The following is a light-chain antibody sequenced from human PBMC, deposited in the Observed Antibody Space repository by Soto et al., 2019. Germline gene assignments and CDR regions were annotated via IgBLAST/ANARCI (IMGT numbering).Light chain of an antibody. Sequence: QSALTQPPSASGFPGQSVTISCTGTSSDVGYYDYVSWYQQHPGKAPKLVIYEVTKRPSGVPDRVSGSKSGNTASLTVSGLRAEDEAAYYCSSYEGRNNLVFGSGTKVTVL. V-gene: IGLV2-8*01. CDR3: SSYEGRNNLV. CDR1: SSDVGYYDY. J-gene: IGLJ1*01. CDR2: EVT.